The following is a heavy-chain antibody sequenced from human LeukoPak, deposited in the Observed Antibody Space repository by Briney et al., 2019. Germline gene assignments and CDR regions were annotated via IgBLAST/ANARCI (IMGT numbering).Heavy chain of an antibody. CDR1: GFTFSGYT. CDR2: ISGSGGST. Sequence: GGSLRLSCAASGFTFSGYTMNWVRQAPGKGLEWVSTISGSGGSTYYADSVKGRFTISRDNSKNTLYLQMNSLRAEDTAVYYCAKVRYYDSSGYYYWGQGTLVTVSS. D-gene: IGHD3-22*01. V-gene: IGHV3-23*01. J-gene: IGHJ4*02. CDR3: AKVRYYDSSGYYY.